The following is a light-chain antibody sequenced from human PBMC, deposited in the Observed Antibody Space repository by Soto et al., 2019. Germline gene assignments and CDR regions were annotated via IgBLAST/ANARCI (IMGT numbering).Light chain of an antibody. CDR1: QGIRND. V-gene: IGKV1-6*01. Sequence: ALQMTQSPSSLSASVGDRVTISCRASQGIRNDLGWYQQKPGKAPKLLIYAASTLQSGVPSRFSGSGSGTDFTLTINNLQPEDFATYYCLQDYNFPRTFGQGTKVDVK. CDR2: AAS. CDR3: LQDYNFPRT. J-gene: IGKJ1*01.